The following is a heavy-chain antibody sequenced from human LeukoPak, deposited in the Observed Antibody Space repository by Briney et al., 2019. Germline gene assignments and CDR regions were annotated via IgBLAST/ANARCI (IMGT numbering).Heavy chain of an antibody. CDR2: INHSGST. CDR3: ARGGKQWLNRYPPRIFDY. D-gene: IGHD6-19*01. CDR1: GGSFSGYC. V-gene: IGHV4-34*01. Sequence: SETLSLTCAVYGGSFSGYCWSWIRQPPGKGLEWIGEINHSGSTNYNPSLKSRVTISVDTSKNQFSLKLSSVTAADTAVYYCARGGKQWLNRYPPRIFDYWGQGTLVTVSS. J-gene: IGHJ4*02.